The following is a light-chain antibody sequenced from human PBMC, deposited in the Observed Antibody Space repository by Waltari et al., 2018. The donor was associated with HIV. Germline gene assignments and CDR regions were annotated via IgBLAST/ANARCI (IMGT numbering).Light chain of an antibody. CDR1: SSNIGYNY. J-gene: IGLJ2*01. CDR3: ATWDDSLNGRL. CDR2: AND. V-gene: IGLV1-47*01. Sequence: QSVLTQPPSASGTPGQRVTISCSGNSSNIGYNYVSWYQQLPGAAPKLFIYANDRRPSGVPDRFSGSKSGTSASLAISVLRSEDQGDYYCATWDDSLNGRLFGGGTKLTVL.